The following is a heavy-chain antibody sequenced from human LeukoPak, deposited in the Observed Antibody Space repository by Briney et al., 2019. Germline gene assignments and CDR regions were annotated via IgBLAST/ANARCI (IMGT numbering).Heavy chain of an antibody. CDR3: ATDPLSLEWSPKGYFQH. CDR2: IYKSEST. CDR1: GGSISSYY. J-gene: IGHJ1*01. V-gene: IGHV4-4*08. D-gene: IGHD3-3*01. Sequence: PSETLSLTCTVSGGSISSYYWSWIRQPPGKGLEWIGYIYKSESTNYNPSLKSRVTMSVDTSKNQFSLKVSSVTAADTAVYYCATDPLSLEWSPKGYFQHWGQGTLVTVSS.